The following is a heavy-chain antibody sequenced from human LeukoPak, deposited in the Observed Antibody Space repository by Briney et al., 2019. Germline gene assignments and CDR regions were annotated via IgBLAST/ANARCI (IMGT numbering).Heavy chain of an antibody. J-gene: IGHJ5*02. CDR1: GFPFSGYA. CDR3: AKGSSLNWFDP. CDR2: ISGSGSNI. D-gene: IGHD6-13*01. V-gene: IGHV3-23*01. Sequence: GGSLSLSCAASGFPFSGYAMSWVRRAPGKGLEWVSAISGSGSNIYYADSVKGRFTISRDNSKNTLYLQMNSLRAEDTAVYYCAKGSSLNWFDPWGQGTLVTVSS.